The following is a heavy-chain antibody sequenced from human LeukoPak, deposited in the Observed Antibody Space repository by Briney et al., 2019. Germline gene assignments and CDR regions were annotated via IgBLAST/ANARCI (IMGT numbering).Heavy chain of an antibody. CDR2: IKENGSQK. CDR3: ARDTVTNFDY. V-gene: IGHV3-7*01. J-gene: IGHJ4*02. CDR1: GFTFSSYW. D-gene: IGHD4-17*01. Sequence: PGGSLRLSCAASGFTFSSYWMSWVRQAPGKGLEWVANIKENGSQKYYVDSVKGRFTISRDNAKNSLYLQMNSLRAEDTAVYYCARDTVTNFDYWGQGTLVTVSS.